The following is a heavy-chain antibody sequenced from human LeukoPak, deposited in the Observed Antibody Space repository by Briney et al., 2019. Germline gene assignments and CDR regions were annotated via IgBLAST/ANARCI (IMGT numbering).Heavy chain of an antibody. CDR1: GDTFTGYY. J-gene: IGHJ3*02. Sequence: ASVKVSCKASGDTFTGYYRHWVRHDPGRGLECRGWINPNRGGTNYAKKFQGRVTMTRDTSISTAYMELSRLRSDDTAVYYCASGVKSTGAFDIWGQGTMVTVSS. D-gene: IGHD3-10*01. CDR2: INPNRGGT. V-gene: IGHV1-2*02. CDR3: ASGVKSTGAFDI.